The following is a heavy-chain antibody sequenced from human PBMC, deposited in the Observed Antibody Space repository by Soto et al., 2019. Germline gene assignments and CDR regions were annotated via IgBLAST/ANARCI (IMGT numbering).Heavy chain of an antibody. CDR1: GYTFSIYY. D-gene: IGHD3-10*01. CDR2: INPSGGSA. CDR3: VRSHYYGSGAYTLDDN. J-gene: IGHJ4*02. V-gene: IGHV1-46*03. Sequence: VASVKVSCKASGYTFSIYYMHWVRQAPGQGLEWMGMINPSGGSASYTQKFQGRVTMTRDTSTNTIYMELTSLRSEDTAVYYCVRSHYYGSGAYTLDDNWGQGTQVTVSS.